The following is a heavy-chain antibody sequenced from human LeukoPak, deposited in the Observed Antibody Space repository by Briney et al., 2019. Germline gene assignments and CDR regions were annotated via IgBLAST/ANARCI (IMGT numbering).Heavy chain of an antibody. V-gene: IGHV4-59*01. CDR1: GGSISSYY. Sequence: SETLSLTCTVSGGSISSYYWSWIRQPPGKGLEWIGYISYSGSTNYNPSLKSRVTISVDTSKNQFSLKLSSVTAADTAVYYCAKGYSSGWYVDTFDIWGQGTMVTVSS. J-gene: IGHJ3*02. D-gene: IGHD6-19*01. CDR3: AKGYSSGWYVDTFDI. CDR2: ISYSGST.